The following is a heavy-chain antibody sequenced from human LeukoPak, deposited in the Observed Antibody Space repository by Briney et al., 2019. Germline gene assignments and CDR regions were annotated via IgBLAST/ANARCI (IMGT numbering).Heavy chain of an antibody. CDR1: GFTFSSYA. V-gene: IGHV3-23*01. D-gene: IGHD3-3*01. CDR3: AKAARITIFGVVSLFDY. J-gene: IGHJ4*02. Sequence: GGSLRLSCAASGFTFSSYAMSWVRQAPGKGLEWVSAISGSGGSTYYADSVKGRFTISRDNSKNTLYLRMNSLRAEDTAVYYCAKAARITIFGVVSLFDYWGQGTLVTVSS. CDR2: ISGSGGST.